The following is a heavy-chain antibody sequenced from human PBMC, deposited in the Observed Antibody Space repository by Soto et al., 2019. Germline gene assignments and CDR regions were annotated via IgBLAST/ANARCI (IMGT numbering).Heavy chain of an antibody. D-gene: IGHD6-13*01. V-gene: IGHV3-30*18. J-gene: IGHJ1*01. CDR3: AKESRGSSSWRSITGKMGYFQH. CDR1: GFTFSSYG. CDR2: ISYDGSNK. Sequence: GGSLRLSCAASGFTFSSYGMHWVRQAPGKGLEWVAVISYDGSNKYYADSVKGRFTISRDNSKNTLYLQMNSLRAEDTAVYYCAKESRGSSSWRSITGKMGYFQHWGQGTLVTVSS.